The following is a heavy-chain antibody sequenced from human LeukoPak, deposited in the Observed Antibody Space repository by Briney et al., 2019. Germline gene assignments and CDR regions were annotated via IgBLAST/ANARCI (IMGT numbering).Heavy chain of an antibody. J-gene: IGHJ6*03. V-gene: IGHV4-34*01. CDR2: INHSGST. CDR3: ATLSYYYMDV. CDR1: GGSFSGYY. Sequence: NPSETLSLTCAVYGGSFSGYYWSWIRQPPGKGLEWIGEINHSGSTNYNPSLKSRVTISVDTSKNQFSLKLSSVTAADTAVYYCATLSYYYMDVWGKGTTVTVSS.